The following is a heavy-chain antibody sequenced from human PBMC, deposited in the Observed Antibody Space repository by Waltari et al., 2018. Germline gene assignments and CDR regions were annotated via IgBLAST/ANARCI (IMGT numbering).Heavy chain of an antibody. CDR2: ISGAGMTT. Sequence: VQLVDSGGDMVQPGGSLRLSCAASGFTFTSYAMHGVRQAPGKGLEWVSGISGAGMTTYYADSVRGRFTISRDNAKNTVYLQMDSLRVEDTAVYYCAKDVALLVVPAAHDWFDPWGQGTLVTVSS. D-gene: IGHD2-2*01. CDR3: AKDVALLVVPAAHDWFDP. CDR1: GFTFTSYA. V-gene: IGHV3-23*04. J-gene: IGHJ5*02.